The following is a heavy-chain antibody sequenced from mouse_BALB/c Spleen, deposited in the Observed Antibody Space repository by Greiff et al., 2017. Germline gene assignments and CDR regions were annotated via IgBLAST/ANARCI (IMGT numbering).Heavy chain of an antibody. CDR2: ILPGSGST. D-gene: IGHD2-10*02. Sequence: VKLMESGAELMKPGASVKISCKATGYTFSSYWIEWVKQRPGHGLEWIGEILPGSGSTNYNEKFKGKATFTADTSSNTAYMQLSSLTSEDSAVYYCARRYGNYVDYYAMDYWGQGTSVTVSS. J-gene: IGHJ4*01. CDR1: GYTFSSYW. V-gene: IGHV1-9*01. CDR3: ARRYGNYVDYYAMDY.